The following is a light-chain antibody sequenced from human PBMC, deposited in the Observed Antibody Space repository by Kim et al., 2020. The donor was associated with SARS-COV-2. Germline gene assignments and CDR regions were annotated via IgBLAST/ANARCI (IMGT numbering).Light chain of an antibody. CDR1: KLGDKY. Sequence: SYELTQPPSVSVSPGQTASITCSGDKLGDKYASWYQQKPGQSPVVVMYQDSKRPSGIPERFSSSNSGNTATLTISGTQAMDEADYYCQAWDSSTYVFGTGTKVTVL. V-gene: IGLV3-1*01. CDR3: QAWDSSTYV. J-gene: IGLJ1*01. CDR2: QDS.